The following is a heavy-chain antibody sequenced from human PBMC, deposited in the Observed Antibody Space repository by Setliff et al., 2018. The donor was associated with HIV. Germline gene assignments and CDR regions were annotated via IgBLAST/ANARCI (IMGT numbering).Heavy chain of an antibody. D-gene: IGHD2-15*01. CDR3: AREVVEMAPEEGREDAFDI. CDR1: GFTFSNYE. J-gene: IGHJ3*02. Sequence: PGGSLRLSCAASGFTFSNYEMNWVRQAPGKGLEWVSYISSSGTTIYYADSVKGRFTISRDNAKNSLYLQMNSLRAEDTALYYCAREVVEMAPEEGREDAFDIWGQGTMVTVSS. CDR2: ISSSGTTI. V-gene: IGHV3-48*03.